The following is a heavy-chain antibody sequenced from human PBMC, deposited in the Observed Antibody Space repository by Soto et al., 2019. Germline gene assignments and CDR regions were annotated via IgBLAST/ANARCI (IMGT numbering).Heavy chain of an antibody. D-gene: IGHD3-16*01. CDR3: AREGGNSGDGVLYYFDY. CDR1: GFTFSSYA. J-gene: IGHJ4*02. Sequence: QVQLVESGGGVVQPGRSLRLSCAASGFTFSSYAMHWVRQAPGKGLEWVAVISYDRSNKYYADSVKGRFTISRDNSKNTLYLQMNSLRAEDTAVYYCAREGGNSGDGVLYYFDYWGQGTLVTVSS. V-gene: IGHV3-30-3*01. CDR2: ISYDRSNK.